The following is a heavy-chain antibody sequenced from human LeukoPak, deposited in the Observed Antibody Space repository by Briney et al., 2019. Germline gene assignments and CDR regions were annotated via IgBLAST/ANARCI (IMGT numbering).Heavy chain of an antibody. Sequence: SETLSLTCTVSGGSISSGDYYWSWIRQPPGKGLEWIGYIYYSGSTNYNPSLKSRVTISVDTSKNQFSLKLSSVTAADTAVYYCARDRDYYYYGMDVWGQGTTVTVSS. V-gene: IGHV4-30-4*01. CDR1: GGSISSGDYY. CDR3: ARDRDYYYYGMDV. J-gene: IGHJ6*02. CDR2: IYYSGST.